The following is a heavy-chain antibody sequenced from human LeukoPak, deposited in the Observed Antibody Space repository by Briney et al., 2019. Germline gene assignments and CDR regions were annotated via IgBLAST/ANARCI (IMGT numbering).Heavy chain of an antibody. V-gene: IGHV1-2*02. Sequence: ASVKVSCKASGYTFSGYYMHWVRQAPGQGLEWMGWIYPNSGGTSYAEKFQGRVTMISDTSISTVYMELSRLRSDDTAVYFCARDFEGTKFYARSDYPPVWGQGTMVTVSS. CDR3: ARDFEGTKFYARSDYPPV. CDR1: GYTFSGYY. J-gene: IGHJ3*01. D-gene: IGHD1-1*01. CDR2: IYPNSGGT.